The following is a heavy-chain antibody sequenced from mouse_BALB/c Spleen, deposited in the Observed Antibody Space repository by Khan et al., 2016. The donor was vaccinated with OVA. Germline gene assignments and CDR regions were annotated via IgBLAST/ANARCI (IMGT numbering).Heavy chain of an antibody. CDR2: INPSTGYT. V-gene: IGHV1-7*01. Sequence: QVQLKQSGAELAKPGASVKMSCKASGYTFTSYWMHWVKQRPGQGLEWIGYINPSTGYTEYNQKFKDKATLTADISSSTAYMQLSSLTSEDSAVYYCVNHGSSSAWFTYWGQGTLVTVSA. J-gene: IGHJ3*01. CDR1: GYTFTSYW. D-gene: IGHD1-1*01. CDR3: VNHGSSSAWFTY.